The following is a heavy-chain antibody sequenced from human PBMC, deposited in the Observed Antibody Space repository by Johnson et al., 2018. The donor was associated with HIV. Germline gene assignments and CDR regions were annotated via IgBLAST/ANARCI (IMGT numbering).Heavy chain of an antibody. CDR1: AFTFSNYA. Sequence: QVQLVESGGGVVQPGRSLRLACAASAFTFSNYAMHWVRQAPGKGLEWVAVISYDGSNKYYTDSVKGRFTIYRDNAKNTMYLQMNSLRAEDTAVYYCARGGYCRGGSCYPYDAFDIWGQGTMVNVSS. J-gene: IGHJ3*02. CDR2: ISYDGSNK. D-gene: IGHD2-15*01. V-gene: IGHV3-30*04. CDR3: ARGGYCRGGSCYPYDAFDI.